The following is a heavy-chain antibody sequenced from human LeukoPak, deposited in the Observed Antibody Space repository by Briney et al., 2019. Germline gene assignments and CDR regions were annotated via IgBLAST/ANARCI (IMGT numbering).Heavy chain of an antibody. CDR3: AKDWAGYCSSTSCYQIDY. CDR1: GFTFSSYG. CDR2: IRYDGSNK. D-gene: IGHD2-2*01. Sequence: PGGSLRLSCAASGFTFSSYGMHWVRQAPGKGLEWVAFIRYDGSNKYYADSVKGRFTISRDNSKNTLYLQMNSLRAKDTAVYYCAKDWAGYCSSTSCYQIDYWGQGTLVTVSS. J-gene: IGHJ4*02. V-gene: IGHV3-30*02.